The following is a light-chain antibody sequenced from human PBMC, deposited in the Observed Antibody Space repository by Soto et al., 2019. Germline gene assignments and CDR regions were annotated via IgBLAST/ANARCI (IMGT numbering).Light chain of an antibody. J-gene: IGLJ1*01. CDR2: DVS. Sequence: QSVLTQPASVSGSPGQSITISCTGTSSDVGGYNYVSWYQHHPGKAPKLMIYDVSNRPSGVSNRFSASKSGNTASLTISGLQAEDEADYYCSSYISSTTPYVFGTGTKLTVL. CDR1: SSDVGGYNY. V-gene: IGLV2-14*03. CDR3: SSYISSTTPYV.